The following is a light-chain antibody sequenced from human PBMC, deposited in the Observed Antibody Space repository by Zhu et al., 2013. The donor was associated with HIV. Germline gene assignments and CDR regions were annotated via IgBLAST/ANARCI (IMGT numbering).Light chain of an antibody. CDR2: DAS. J-gene: IGKJ1*01. Sequence: DIQMTQSPSTLSASVGDTVTITCRASQNINTGLAWYQQKPGKTPNLLVYDASSLHSGVPSRFSGSGSGTDFTLTISSLQPEDFTTYYCQQTYTTPWTFGQGTRVE. V-gene: IGKV1-5*01. CDR1: QNINTG. CDR3: QQTYTTPWT.